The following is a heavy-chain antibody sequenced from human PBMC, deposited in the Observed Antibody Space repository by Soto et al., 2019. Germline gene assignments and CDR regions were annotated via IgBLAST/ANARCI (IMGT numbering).Heavy chain of an antibody. Sequence: EVQLLESGGGLVQPGGSLRLSCAASGFTFSSYAMSWVRQAPGKGLEWVSAISGSGGSTYYADSVKGRFTISRDNSKNTLYLQKNSLRAEDTAVYYCEKVPHYCSSTSCYTLTGYYYYGMDVWGQGSTVTVSS. CDR3: EKVPHYCSSTSCYTLTGYYYYGMDV. V-gene: IGHV3-23*01. D-gene: IGHD2-2*02. CDR1: GFTFSSYA. J-gene: IGHJ6*02. CDR2: ISGSGGST.